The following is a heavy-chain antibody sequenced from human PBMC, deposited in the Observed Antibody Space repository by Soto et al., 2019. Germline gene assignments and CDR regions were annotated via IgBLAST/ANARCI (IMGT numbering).Heavy chain of an antibody. CDR3: ARDRGYQLRLDYGMDV. D-gene: IGHD2-2*01. V-gene: IGHV3-30*03. CDR2: ITYDGSNA. CDR1: GFIFSSYG. Sequence: QVQLVESGGGVVQPGRSLRLSCEASGFIFSSYGMHWVRQAPGKGLEWVALITYDGSNADYADSVKGRFTISRDDSENTLYLQMTSLRSEDTALYYCARDRGYQLRLDYGMDVWGQGTTVTVSS. J-gene: IGHJ6*02.